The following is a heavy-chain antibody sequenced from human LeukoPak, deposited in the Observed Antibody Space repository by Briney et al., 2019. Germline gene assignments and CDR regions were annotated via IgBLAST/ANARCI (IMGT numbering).Heavy chain of an antibody. CDR1: GYTFSSYA. CDR2: ISYDGSNK. CDR3: ARDIDN. Sequence: LGRSLRLSCAASGYTFSSYAMHWVRQAPGQGLEWVSVISYDGSNKYYADSVKGRVTISRDNSKNTVYLQMNSLRAEDTAVYYCARDIDNSGHGTLVTVSS. J-gene: IGHJ4*03. V-gene: IGHV3-30-3*01.